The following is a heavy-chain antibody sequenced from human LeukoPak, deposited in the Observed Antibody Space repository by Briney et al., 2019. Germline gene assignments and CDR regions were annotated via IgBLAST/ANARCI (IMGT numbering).Heavy chain of an antibody. CDR2: VYYSGST. CDR3: ARVPSRWELLTSFDY. D-gene: IGHD1-26*01. V-gene: IGHV4-39*07. CDR1: GGSISSSSYY. J-gene: IGHJ4*02. Sequence: AETLSLTCTVSGGSISSSSYYWGWIRQPPGKGLEWIGSVYYSGSTYYSTAHTGRVTISVDTSKNQFSLKLSSGTAADTAVYYCARVPSRWELLTSFDYCGQGTLVTASS.